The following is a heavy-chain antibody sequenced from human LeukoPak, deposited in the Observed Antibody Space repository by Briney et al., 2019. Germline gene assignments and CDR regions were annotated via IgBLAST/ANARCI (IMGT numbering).Heavy chain of an antibody. CDR3: AKANVKYCSGGSCFDAFDI. J-gene: IGHJ3*02. D-gene: IGHD2-15*01. Sequence: GGSRRLSCAASGFTFSSYAMSWVRQAPGKGPEWVSAISHSGGTTYYADSVKGRFTITRDNSKNTLNLQMNSLRAEDTAVYYCAKANVKYCSGGSCFDAFDIWGQGTMVTVSS. CDR1: GFTFSSYA. CDR2: ISHSGGTT. V-gene: IGHV3-23*01.